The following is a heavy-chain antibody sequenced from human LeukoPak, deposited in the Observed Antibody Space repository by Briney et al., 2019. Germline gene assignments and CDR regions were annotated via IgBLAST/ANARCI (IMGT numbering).Heavy chain of an antibody. D-gene: IGHD7-27*01. Sequence: SETLSLTCAVSGYSISSSSWWGWIRQPPGKGLEWIGYIYYSGGTYYNPSLKSRVTMSVDTSKNQFSLKLSSVTAVDTAVYYCARGVGIAYYFDYWGQGTLVTVSS. V-gene: IGHV4-28*03. CDR3: ARGVGIAYYFDY. CDR2: IYYSGGT. J-gene: IGHJ4*02. CDR1: GYSISSSSW.